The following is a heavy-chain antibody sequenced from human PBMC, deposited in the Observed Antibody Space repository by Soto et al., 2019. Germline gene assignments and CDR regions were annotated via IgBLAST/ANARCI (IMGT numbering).Heavy chain of an antibody. J-gene: IGHJ4*02. CDR2: IIAVLGIT. V-gene: IGHV1-69*08. D-gene: IGHD4-17*01. Sequence: QVHLVQSGAEVRKPGSSVKVSCKASGGTSSTYTISWVRQAPGQGLEWMGRIIAVLGITNYAQSFQGRVTITADKSTSTAYMELSSLRSEDTAVYYCAREEGTVTYDYWGQGTLVTVPS. CDR1: GGTSSTYT. CDR3: AREEGTVTYDY.